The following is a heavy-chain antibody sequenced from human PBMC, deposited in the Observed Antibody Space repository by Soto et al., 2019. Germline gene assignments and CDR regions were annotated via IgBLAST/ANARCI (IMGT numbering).Heavy chain of an antibody. J-gene: IGHJ4*02. V-gene: IGHV4-59*08. D-gene: IGHD2-15*01. CDR3: ARHVGEGYCSGGSCPFDY. CDR1: GGSISSYH. Sequence: QVQLQESGPGLVKPSETLSLTCTVSGGSISSYHWSWIRQPPGKGLEWFGYIYYSGSTNYNPSLKSRVTLSVDTSKNQFSLKLSSVTAADTAVYYCARHVGEGYCSGGSCPFDYWGQGTLVTVSS. CDR2: IYYSGST.